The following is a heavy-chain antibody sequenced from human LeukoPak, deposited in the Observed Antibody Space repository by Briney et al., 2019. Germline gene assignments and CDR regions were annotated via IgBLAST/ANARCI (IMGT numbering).Heavy chain of an antibody. V-gene: IGHV4-4*09. CDR2: IYTSGST. Sequence: SETLSLTRTVSGGSISSYYWSWIRQPPGKGLEWIGYIYTSGSTNYNPSLKSRVTISVDTSKNQFSLKLSSVTAADTAVYYCARQAFGTYSSSWVYYYYYMDVWGKGTTVTVSS. CDR1: GGSISSYY. D-gene: IGHD6-13*01. CDR3: ARQAFGTYSSSWVYYYYYMDV. J-gene: IGHJ6*03.